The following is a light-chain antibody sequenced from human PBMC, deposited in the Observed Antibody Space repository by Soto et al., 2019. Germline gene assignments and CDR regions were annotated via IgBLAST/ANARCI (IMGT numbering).Light chain of an antibody. CDR3: SSYTSISTLL. Sequence: QSALTQPASVSGSPGQSITISCTGTSSDVGTYNYVSWYQHHPGKAPKLMIYDVSNRPSGVSNRFSGSKSGNTASLTISGLQAEDEADYYCSSYTSISTLLFGGGTKVTVL. J-gene: IGLJ2*01. V-gene: IGLV2-14*03. CDR2: DVS. CDR1: SSDVGTYNY.